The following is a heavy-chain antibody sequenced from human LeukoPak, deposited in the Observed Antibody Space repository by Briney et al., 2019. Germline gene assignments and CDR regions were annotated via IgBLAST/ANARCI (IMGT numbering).Heavy chain of an antibody. J-gene: IGHJ6*02. CDR2: INPNSGGT. D-gene: IGHD6-13*01. CDR1: GYTFTGYY. V-gene: IGHV1-2*02. Sequence: AAVNLSCKASGYTFTGYYMHWVRQAPGQGLEWMGWINPNSGGTNYAQKFQGRVTMTRDTSISTAYMELSRLRSDDTAVYYCARGGVSSSWYETDYYYYYGMDVWGQGTTVTVSS. CDR3: ARGGVSSSWYETDYYYYYGMDV.